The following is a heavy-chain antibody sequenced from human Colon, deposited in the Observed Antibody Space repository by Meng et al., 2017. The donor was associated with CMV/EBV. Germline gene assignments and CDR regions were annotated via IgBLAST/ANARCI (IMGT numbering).Heavy chain of an antibody. CDR1: GFTFSSYW. D-gene: IGHD3-16*01. V-gene: IGHV3-7*01. Sequence: GESLKISCAASGFTFSSYWMSWVRQAPGKGLEWVANINQDGSEEQYVEAVKGRFTISRDNAKTSLYLQMDSLTVEDTALYYCARLGEYSLKDWGQGTLVTVSS. CDR3: ARLGEYSLKD. CDR2: INQDGSEE. J-gene: IGHJ4*02.